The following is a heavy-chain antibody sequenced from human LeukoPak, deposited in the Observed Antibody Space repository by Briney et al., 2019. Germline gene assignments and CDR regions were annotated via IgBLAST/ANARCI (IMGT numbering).Heavy chain of an antibody. CDR2: IYYSGST. J-gene: IGHJ4*02. V-gene: IGHV4-59*01. Sequence: SETLSLTCTVSGGSISSYYWSWIRQPPGKGLEWIGYIYYSGSTNYNPSLKSRVTISVDTSKNQFSLKLSSVTAADTAVYYCARSPYYSDSSGYYYGFDYWGQGTLVTVSS. D-gene: IGHD3-22*01. CDR3: ARSPYYSDSSGYYYGFDY. CDR1: GGSISSYY.